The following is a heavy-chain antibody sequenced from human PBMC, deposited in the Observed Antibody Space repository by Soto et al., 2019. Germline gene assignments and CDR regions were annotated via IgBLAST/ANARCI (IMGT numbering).Heavy chain of an antibody. D-gene: IGHD3-10*01. CDR2: ICCDDDK. CDR1: GFSLSTSGVC. V-gene: IGHV2-5*02. J-gene: IGHJ4*02. CDR3: AHRRGAIWFGEYYVSYFDY. Sequence: SGPTLVNPTQTLTLTCTFSGFSLSTSGVCLGWIRQPPGKALEWLALICCDDDKRYSPSLKSRLPIPKDTSKNQVVLTMTNMDPVDTATYYCAHRRGAIWFGEYYVSYFDYWGQ.